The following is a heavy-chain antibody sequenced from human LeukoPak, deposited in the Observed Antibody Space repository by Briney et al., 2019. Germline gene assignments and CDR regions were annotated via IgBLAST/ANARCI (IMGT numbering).Heavy chain of an antibody. CDR1: GFTFTNYW. V-gene: IGHV3-7*01. CDR3: ASARWELSPPDAFDI. CDR2: IKQGGSEK. J-gene: IGHJ3*02. Sequence: GGSLRLSCAASGFTFTNYWMTWVRQAPGKGLQWVANIKQGGSEKYYVDSVKGRFTISRDNARNSLYLQMNSLRAEDTAVYYCASARWELSPPDAFDIWGQGTMVTVSS. D-gene: IGHD1-26*01.